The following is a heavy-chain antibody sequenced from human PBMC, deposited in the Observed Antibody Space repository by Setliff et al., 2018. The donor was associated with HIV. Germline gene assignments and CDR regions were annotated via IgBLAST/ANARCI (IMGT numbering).Heavy chain of an antibody. V-gene: IGHV4-39*01. J-gene: IGHJ4*02. D-gene: IGHD3-9*01. CDR2: ISYTGST. CDR1: GGSINRSNYY. Sequence: SETLSLTCTVPGGSINRSNYYWGWIRQPPGKGLEWIGTISYTGSTYYDPSLKSRVTISLNTSKNQFFLKLSSVTAPDTAIYYCARQTWEYYDTLTGYYRSPKNFDSWGQGTLVTV. CDR3: ARQTWEYYDTLTGYYRSPKNFDS.